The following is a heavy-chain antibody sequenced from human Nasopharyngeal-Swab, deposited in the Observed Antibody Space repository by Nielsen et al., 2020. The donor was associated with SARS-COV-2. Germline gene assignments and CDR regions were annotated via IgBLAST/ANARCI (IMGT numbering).Heavy chain of an antibody. V-gene: IGHV3-30*03. J-gene: IGHJ4*02. Sequence: GGSLRLSCVGSGFSFSNYGMHWVRQAPGKGLEWVAIISYDGGDKHYADSVKGRFTISKDNSKNTLFLEMSSLRAEDTAVYYCARDGDYTLDYWGQGTLVTVSS. CDR1: GFSFSNYG. CDR2: ISYDGGDK. CDR3: ARDGDYTLDY. D-gene: IGHD4-17*01.